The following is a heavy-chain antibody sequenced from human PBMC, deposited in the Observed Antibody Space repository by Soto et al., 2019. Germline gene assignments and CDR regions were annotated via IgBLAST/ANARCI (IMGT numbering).Heavy chain of an antibody. CDR1: GVTVSSYA. D-gene: IGHD3-9*01. Sequence: GGSLRLCCAASGVTVSSYAMHWVRQAPGKGLEWVAVISYDGSNKYYADSVKGRFTISRDNSKNTLYLQMNSLRAEDTAVYYCARGDYDILTGYSPPGGMDVWGQGTTVTVSS. J-gene: IGHJ6*02. V-gene: IGHV3-30-3*01. CDR3: ARGDYDILTGYSPPGGMDV. CDR2: ISYDGSNK.